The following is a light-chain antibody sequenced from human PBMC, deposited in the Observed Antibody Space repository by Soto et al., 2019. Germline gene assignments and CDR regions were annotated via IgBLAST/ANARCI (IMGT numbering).Light chain of an antibody. Sequence: DIPLTQSPPSLSATVGDRVTITCRASQTIDSYLNWFQQKPGMAPKLLIYAASKLPSGVPSRFRGSGSGTYTPLTIDTLQPDDFASYYCQQTRSGITFGQGTRLEI. CDR1: QTIDSY. V-gene: IGKV1-39*01. J-gene: IGKJ5*01. CDR2: AAS. CDR3: QQTRSGIT.